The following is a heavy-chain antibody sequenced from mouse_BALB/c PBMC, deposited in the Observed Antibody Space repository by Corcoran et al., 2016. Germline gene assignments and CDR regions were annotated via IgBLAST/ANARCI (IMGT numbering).Heavy chain of an antibody. CDR2: INTYTGEP. Sequence: QIQLVQPGPELKKPGETVKISCKASGYTFTNYGMNWVKQAPGKGLKWMGWINTYTGEPTYADDFKGRFAFSLETTASTAYLQINNLKNEDTATYFCAREPRAMDYWGQGTSVTVSS. J-gene: IGHJ4*01. V-gene: IGHV9-3-1*01. CDR3: AREPRAMDY. CDR1: GYTFTNYG.